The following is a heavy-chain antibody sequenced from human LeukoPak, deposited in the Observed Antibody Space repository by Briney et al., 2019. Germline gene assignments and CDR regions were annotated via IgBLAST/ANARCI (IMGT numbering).Heavy chain of an antibody. CDR3: ARRRSTSCLCAFDI. D-gene: IGHD2-2*01. Sequence: GESLKISCKGSGYSFTSYWIGWVRQMPGKGLEWMGIIYPGDSDTRYSPSFRGQVTMSADKSISTAYLQWSSLKASDTAMYYCARRRSTSCLCAFDIWGQGTMVTVSS. V-gene: IGHV5-51*01. CDR1: GYSFTSYW. CDR2: IYPGDSDT. J-gene: IGHJ3*02.